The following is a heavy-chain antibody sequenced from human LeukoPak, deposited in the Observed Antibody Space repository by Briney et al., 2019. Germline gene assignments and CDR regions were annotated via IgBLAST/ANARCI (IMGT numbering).Heavy chain of an antibody. D-gene: IGHD3-10*01. V-gene: IGHV3-48*01. CDR3: AKDRNYYGSGSSNWFDP. CDR2: ISSSSSTI. Sequence: GVSLRLSCAASGFTFSSYSMNWVRQDPGKGLEWVSYISSSSSTIYYADSVKGRFTISRDNSKNTLYLQMNSLRAEDTAVYYCAKDRNYYGSGSSNWFDPWGQGTLVTVSS. J-gene: IGHJ5*02. CDR1: GFTFSSYS.